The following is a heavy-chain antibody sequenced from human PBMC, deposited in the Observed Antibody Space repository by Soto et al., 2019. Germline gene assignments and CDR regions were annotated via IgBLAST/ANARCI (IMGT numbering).Heavy chain of an antibody. CDR1: GGSFSGYY. D-gene: IGHD6-19*01. Sequence: QVQLQQWGAGLLKPSETLSLTCAVYGGSFSGYYWSWIRQTPGKGLEWIGEINHSGSTNYNPSLKSRVTISVDTSKNQFSLKLSSVTAADTAVYYCARVSRWLVLGAFDIWGQGTMVTVSS. CDR3: ARVSRWLVLGAFDI. J-gene: IGHJ3*02. CDR2: INHSGST. V-gene: IGHV4-34*01.